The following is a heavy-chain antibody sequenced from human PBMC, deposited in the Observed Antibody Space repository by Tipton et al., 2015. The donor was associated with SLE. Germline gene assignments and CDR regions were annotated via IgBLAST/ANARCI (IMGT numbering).Heavy chain of an antibody. D-gene: IGHD7-27*01. CDR2: IYYSGST. Sequence: TLSLTCTVSGGSISSSSYYWGWIRQPPGKGLEWIGSIYYSGSTYYNPSLKSRDTISVDTSKNQFSLKLSSVTAADTAVYYCATILTGDYYFDYWGQGTLVTVSS. CDR1: GGSISSSSYY. J-gene: IGHJ4*02. CDR3: ATILTGDYYFDY. V-gene: IGHV4-39*01.